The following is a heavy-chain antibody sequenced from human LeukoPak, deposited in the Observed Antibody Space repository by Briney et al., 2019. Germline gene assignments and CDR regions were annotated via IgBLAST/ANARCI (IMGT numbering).Heavy chain of an antibody. Sequence: ASVKVSCKASGYTFTSYGISWVRQAPGQGLEWMGWINPNSGGTNYAQKFQGRVTMTRDTSISTAYMELSRLRSDDTAVYYCARDAGYSSSWYPTPYYFDYWGQGTLVTVSS. V-gene: IGHV1-2*02. CDR2: INPNSGGT. CDR3: ARDAGYSSSWYPTPYYFDY. D-gene: IGHD6-13*01. J-gene: IGHJ4*02. CDR1: GYTFTSYG.